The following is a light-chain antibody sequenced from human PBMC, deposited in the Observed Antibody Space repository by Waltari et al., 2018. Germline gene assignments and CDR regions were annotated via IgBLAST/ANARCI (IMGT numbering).Light chain of an antibody. CDR3: SVKRGSNTVV. V-gene: IGLV2-14*03. CDR1: SSDYYNY. J-gene: IGLJ2*01. CDR2: DVS. Sequence: QSALTQPASVSGSPGQSITISCTGASSDYYNYVCWYQHHPGKAPKLMFYDVSNRPSGVSNRFSGSNSGSTASLTISGLQAEDEADYYCSVKRGSNTVVFGGGTKLTVL.